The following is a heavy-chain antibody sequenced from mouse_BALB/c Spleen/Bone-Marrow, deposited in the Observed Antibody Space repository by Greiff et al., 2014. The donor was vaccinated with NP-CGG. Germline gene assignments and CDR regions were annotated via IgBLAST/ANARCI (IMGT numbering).Heavy chain of an antibody. J-gene: IGHJ4*01. CDR2: IYPGDGST. V-gene: IGHV1S56*01. D-gene: IGHD2-13*01. CDR1: GYTFTSYD. CDR3: ARSGGDSMDY. Sequence: QVQLQQSGPELVKPGALVKASGYTFTSYDINWVKQRPGQGLEWIGWIYPGDGSTKYNEKFKGKATLTADKSSSTAYMQLSSLTSENSADYFCARSGGDSMDYWGQGTSVTVSS.